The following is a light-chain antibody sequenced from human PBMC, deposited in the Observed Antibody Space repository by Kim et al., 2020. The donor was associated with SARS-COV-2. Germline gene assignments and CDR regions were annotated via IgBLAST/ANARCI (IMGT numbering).Light chain of an antibody. CDR1: QSVSSTY. V-gene: IGKV3-20*01. J-gene: IGKJ2*01. CDR2: GAS. Sequence: VLTQSPGTVSLSPGERATLSCRASQSVSSTYLAWYQQKPGQAPRLLISGASNRATGIPDRFSASGSETDFTLNINNLEPEDFAVYYCQQYDTSPYTFGQGNKLEI. CDR3: QQYDTSPYT.